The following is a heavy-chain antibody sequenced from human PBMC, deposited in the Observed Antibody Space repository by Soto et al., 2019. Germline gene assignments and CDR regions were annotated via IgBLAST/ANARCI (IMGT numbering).Heavy chain of an antibody. J-gene: IGHJ2*01. V-gene: IGHV3-30*18. D-gene: IGHD4-17*01. CDR3: AKGSRLRYWYFDL. CDR1: RFTFSSYG. Sequence: PGGSLRLSCAASRFTFSSYGMHWVRQAPGKGLEWVAVISYDGSNKYYADSVKGRFTISRDNSKNTLYLQMNSLRPEDTAVYYCAKGSRLRYWYFDLWGRGTLVTVSS. CDR2: ISYDGSNK.